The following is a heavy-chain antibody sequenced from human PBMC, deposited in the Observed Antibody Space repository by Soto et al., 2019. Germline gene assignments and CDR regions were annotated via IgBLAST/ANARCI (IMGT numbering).Heavy chain of an antibody. D-gene: IGHD5-12*01. J-gene: IGHJ6*02. V-gene: IGHV3-9*01. CDR3: AKDVMGGLEGLQLSVWNPSDGMDV. Sequence: EAQLVESGGGLVQPGRSLRLSCAASGFTFDNYAMNWMRQAPGRGLEWVAGISLSSGSIGYAVSVKDRFTISRDNAKNSLYLKMNSLRTDYTALYYCAKDVMGGLEGLQLSVWNPSDGMDVWCQGTTVTVSS. CDR1: GFTFDNYA. CDR2: ISLSSGSI.